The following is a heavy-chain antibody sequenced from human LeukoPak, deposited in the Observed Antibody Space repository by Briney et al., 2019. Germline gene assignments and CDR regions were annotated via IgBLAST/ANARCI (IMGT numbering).Heavy chain of an antibody. CDR3: ARAASTPGARSGYYDSSGYYSWDY. CDR2: IYYSGST. Sequence: SETLSLTCTVSGGSISSSSYYWGWIRQPPGKGLEWIGSIYYSGSTYYNPSLKSRVTISVDTSKNQFSLKLSSVTAADTAVYYCARAASTPGARSGYYDSSGYYSWDYWGQGTLVTVSS. J-gene: IGHJ4*02. CDR1: GGSISSSSYY. V-gene: IGHV4-39*07. D-gene: IGHD3-22*01.